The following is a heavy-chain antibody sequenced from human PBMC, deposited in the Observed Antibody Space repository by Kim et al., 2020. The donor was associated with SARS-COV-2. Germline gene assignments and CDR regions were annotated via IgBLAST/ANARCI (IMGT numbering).Heavy chain of an antibody. Sequence: SVKGRFTISRDNAKNSLYLQMNSLRAEDTALYYCAKGSEQWLARGIGMDVWGQGTTVTVSS. J-gene: IGHJ6*02. V-gene: IGHV3-9*01. CDR3: AKGSEQWLARGIGMDV. D-gene: IGHD6-19*01.